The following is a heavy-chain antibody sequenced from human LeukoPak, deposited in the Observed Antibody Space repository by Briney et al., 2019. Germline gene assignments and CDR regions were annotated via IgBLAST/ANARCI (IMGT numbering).Heavy chain of an antibody. CDR1: GGSFSGYH. Sequence: SETLSLTCAVYGGSFSGYHWSWVRQPPGKGLEWIGEINHSGSTNYNPSLKSRVTISVDTSKNQFSLKLSSVTAADTAVYYCASSDYVWGSYRYFPFDYWGQGTLVTVSS. V-gene: IGHV4-34*01. D-gene: IGHD3-16*02. CDR2: INHSGST. J-gene: IGHJ4*02. CDR3: ASSDYVWGSYRYFPFDY.